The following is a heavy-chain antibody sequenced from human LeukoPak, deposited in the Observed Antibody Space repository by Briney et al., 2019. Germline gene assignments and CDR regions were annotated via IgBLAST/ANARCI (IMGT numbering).Heavy chain of an antibody. CDR2: INHSGST. CDR3: ARWAFYYYDSSGYDY. V-gene: IGHV4-34*01. D-gene: IGHD3-22*01. Sequence: PSETLSLTCAVYGGSFSGYYWSWIRQPPGKGLEWIGEINHSGSTNYNPSLKSRVTISVDTSKNQFSLKLSSVTAADTAVYYCARWAFYYYDSSGYDYWGQGTLVTVSS. J-gene: IGHJ4*02. CDR1: GGSFSGYY.